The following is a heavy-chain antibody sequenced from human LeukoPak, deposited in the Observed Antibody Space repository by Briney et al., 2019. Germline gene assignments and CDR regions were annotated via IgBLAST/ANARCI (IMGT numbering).Heavy chain of an antibody. Sequence: GGSLRLSCAASGFIFSSYGMNWVRQAPGKGLEWLSYISSSSTTIYYADSVEGRFTISRDNAKNSLYLQMNSLKAEDTAVYYCARNRFPITGTTNNYYYMDVWGKGTTVTVSS. CDR1: GFIFSSYG. CDR2: ISSSSTTI. J-gene: IGHJ6*03. V-gene: IGHV3-48*04. D-gene: IGHD1-7*01. CDR3: ARNRFPITGTTNNYYYMDV.